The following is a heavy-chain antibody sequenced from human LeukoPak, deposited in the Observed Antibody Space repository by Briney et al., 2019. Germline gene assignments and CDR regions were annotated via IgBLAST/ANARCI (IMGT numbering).Heavy chain of an antibody. CDR3: ARVFYHHSSGYLGY. D-gene: IGHD3-22*01. CDR1: GFTFSSYG. J-gene: IGHJ4*02. CDR2: IRYDGSSI. V-gene: IGHV3-33*01. Sequence: PGGSLRLSCAASGFTFSSYGMHWVRQAPGKGLEWGAAIRYDGSSIYYADSVKGRFTISRDNSKNPLSLQMNSLRAEDTAVYYCARVFYHHSSGYLGYWGQGTLVTVSS.